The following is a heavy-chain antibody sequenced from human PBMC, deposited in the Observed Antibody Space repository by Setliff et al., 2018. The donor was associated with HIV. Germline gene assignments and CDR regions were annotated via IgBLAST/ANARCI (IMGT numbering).Heavy chain of an antibody. CDR1: GYSLYTSGVG. V-gene: IGHV2-5*02. J-gene: IGHJ4*02. CDR2: IFWDDDK. CDR3: AHTDCSGGSCYSRFDY. D-gene: IGHD2-15*01. Sequence: TLVNPTQTLTLTCTFSGYSLYTSGVGVGWIRQPPGKALEWIAVIFWDDDKRYSPSLRSRVTITKDTAKNQVVLTMTNMDPVDTATYFCAHTDCSGGSCYSRFDYWGQGTLVTVSS.